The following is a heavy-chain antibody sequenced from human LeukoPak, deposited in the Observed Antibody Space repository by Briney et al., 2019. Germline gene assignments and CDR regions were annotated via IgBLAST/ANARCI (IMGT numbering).Heavy chain of an antibody. V-gene: IGHV4-38-2*02. J-gene: IGHJ4*02. CDR2: IYHSGST. CDR1: GYSISSGYY. Sequence: SETLSLTCTVSGYSISSGYYWGWIRQPPGKGLEWIGSIYHSGSTNYNPSLKSRVTISVDTSKNQFSLKLSSVTAADTAVYYCARDGGYYDYVWGSYRYGRYFDYWGQGTLVTVSS. D-gene: IGHD3-16*02. CDR3: ARDGGYYDYVWGSYRYGRYFDY.